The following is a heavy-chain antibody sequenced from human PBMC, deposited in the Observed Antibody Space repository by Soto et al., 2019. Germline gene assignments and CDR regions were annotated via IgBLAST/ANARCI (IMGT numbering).Heavy chain of an antibody. Sequence: GGSLRLSCAASGFTFSSYWMHWVRQAPGKGLVWVSHINSDGSSTTYADYVKGRFTISRDNSKNSLYLHMDSLSDEDMAVYFCARGTMAPGLDYWGQGILVTVSS. CDR1: GFTFSSYW. CDR3: ARGTMAPGLDY. J-gene: IGHJ4*02. D-gene: IGHD3-3*01. V-gene: IGHV3-74*01. CDR2: INSDGSST.